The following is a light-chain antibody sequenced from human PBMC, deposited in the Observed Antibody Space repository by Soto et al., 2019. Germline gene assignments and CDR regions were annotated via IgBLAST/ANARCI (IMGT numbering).Light chain of an antibody. CDR1: QSVSSN. V-gene: IGKV3-15*01. CDR2: GAS. J-gene: IGKJ1*01. CDR3: QQYHIWPPWT. Sequence: EIVMAQSPSTLSWSPVERATVSCSASQSVSSNLAWYQQKPGQAPRLLIYGASTRATGIPARFTGSGSGTEFTLTISSLQSEDFAVYYCQQYHIWPPWTSGQGTKVDIK.